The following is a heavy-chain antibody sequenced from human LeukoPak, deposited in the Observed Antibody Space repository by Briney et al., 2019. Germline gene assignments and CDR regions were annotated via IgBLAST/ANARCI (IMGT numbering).Heavy chain of an antibody. V-gene: IGHV3-23*01. CDR2: INWNGGST. CDR1: GFTFSSYA. J-gene: IGHJ4*02. Sequence: PGGSLRLSCAASGFTFSSYAMSWVRQAPGKGLEWVSGINWNGGSTGYADSVKGRFTISRDNSKNTLFLQMGSLRAEDTAVYYCARDAGVVKFDYWGQGTLATVSS. D-gene: IGHD3-10*01. CDR3: ARDAGVVKFDY.